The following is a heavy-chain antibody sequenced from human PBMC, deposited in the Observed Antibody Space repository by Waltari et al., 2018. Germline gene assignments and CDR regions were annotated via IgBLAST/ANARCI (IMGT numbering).Heavy chain of an antibody. Sequence: EVQLVESGGGLVKPGGSLRLSCAASGFTFSNAWMNWVRQAPGKGLEWVGRIKSKIDGGTTDYAAPVKGRFTISRDDSKNMFYLQMNSLKTEDTAVYYCTTEMGDSSRGAFDIWGQGTVVTVSS. CDR2: IKSKIDGGTT. V-gene: IGHV3-15*07. J-gene: IGHJ3*02. CDR3: TTEMGDSSRGAFDI. CDR1: GFTFSNAW. D-gene: IGHD3-22*01.